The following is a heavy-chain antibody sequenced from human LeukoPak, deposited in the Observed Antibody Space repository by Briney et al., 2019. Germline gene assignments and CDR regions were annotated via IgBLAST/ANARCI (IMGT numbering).Heavy chain of an antibody. V-gene: IGHV1-69*05. CDR1: GGTFSSYA. D-gene: IGHD5-24*01. CDR3: ARDGRDGYKFDY. CDR2: IIPIFGTA. J-gene: IGHJ4*02. Sequence: SVKVSCKASGGTFSSYAISWVRQAPGQGLEWMGGIIPIFGTASYAQKFQGRVTITTDESTSTAYMELSSLRSEDTAVYYCARDGRDGYKFDYWGQGTLVTVSS.